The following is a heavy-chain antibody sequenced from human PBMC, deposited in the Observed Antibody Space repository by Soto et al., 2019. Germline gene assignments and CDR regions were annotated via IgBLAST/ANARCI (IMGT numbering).Heavy chain of an antibody. D-gene: IGHD3-22*01. CDR1: GGSFSGYY. CDR2: INHNGNT. V-gene: IGHV4-34*01. CDR3: ARWAYDRSGPIDY. J-gene: IGHJ4*02. Sequence: QVQLQQWGAGLLKPSETLSLTCGVYGGSFSGYYWSWIRQTPGKGLAWIGEINHNGNTKYSPSLKSRVTISVYTSENQFSLKLSAATAADTAVYYCARWAYDRSGPIDYWGQGILVTVSS.